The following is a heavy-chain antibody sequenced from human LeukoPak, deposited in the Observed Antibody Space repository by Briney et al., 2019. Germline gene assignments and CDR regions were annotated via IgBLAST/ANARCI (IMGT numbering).Heavy chain of an antibody. Sequence: SVKVSCKASGGTCSSYAISWVRQAPGQGLEWMGGIIPIFGTANYAQKFQGRVTITTDESTSTAYMELSSLRSEDTAVYYCARGYSGYDWEFDYWGQGTLVTVSS. CDR3: ARGYSGYDWEFDY. D-gene: IGHD5-12*01. CDR1: GGTCSSYA. J-gene: IGHJ4*02. V-gene: IGHV1-69*05. CDR2: IIPIFGTA.